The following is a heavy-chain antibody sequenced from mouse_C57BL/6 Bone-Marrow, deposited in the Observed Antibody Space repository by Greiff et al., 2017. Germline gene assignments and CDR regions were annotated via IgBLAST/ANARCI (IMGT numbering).Heavy chain of an antibody. J-gene: IGHJ1*03. CDR1: GFTFSSYA. CDR3: TSDGYYGGYFDV. CDR2: ISSGGDYI. D-gene: IGHD2-3*01. V-gene: IGHV5-9-1*02. Sequence: EVQRVESGEGLVKPGGSLKLSCAASGFTFSSYAMSWVRQTPEKRLEWVAYISSGGDYIYYADTVKGRFTISRDNARNTLYLLMSSLKSEDTAMYYCTSDGYYGGYFDVWGTGTTVTVSS.